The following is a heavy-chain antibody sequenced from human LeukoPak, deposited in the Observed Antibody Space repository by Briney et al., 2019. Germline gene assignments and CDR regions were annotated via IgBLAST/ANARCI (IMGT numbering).Heavy chain of an antibody. CDR2: ITGSGGTT. J-gene: IGHJ4*02. V-gene: IGHV3-23*01. D-gene: IGHD5-12*01. CDR1: GFAFSSYA. Sequence: TGGSLRLSCAASGFAFSSYAMSWVRQAPGKGLEWVSAITGSGGTTYYADSVKGRFTISRDNSKNTLYLQMNSLRAEDTAVYYCASLIVATISPASFDYWGQGTLVTVSS. CDR3: ASLIVATISPASFDY.